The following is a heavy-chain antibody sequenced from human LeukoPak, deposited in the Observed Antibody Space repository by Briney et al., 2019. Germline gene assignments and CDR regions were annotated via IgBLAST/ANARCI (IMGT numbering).Heavy chain of an antibody. CDR2: ISGGSTSS. CDR3: AKVNHDPHYCLDY. Sequence: PGGALRLSCAASGFTFSNYAMTWGRQAPGRGLEWVSVISGGSTSSYYAASVKVRFTISRDNSKNTLYLKMNSLRPEDTAVYYCAKVNHDPHYCLDYWGQGTLVSVSS. J-gene: IGHJ4*02. V-gene: IGHV3-23*01. D-gene: IGHD1-14*01. CDR1: GFTFSNYA.